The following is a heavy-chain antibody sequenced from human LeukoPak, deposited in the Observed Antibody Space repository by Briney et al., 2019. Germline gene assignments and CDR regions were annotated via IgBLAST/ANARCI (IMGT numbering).Heavy chain of an antibody. CDR3: AKCYYDSSGYYFGAFDI. CDR1: GFTFSNYA. Sequence: GGSLRLSCAASGFTFSNYAMSWVRQAPGKGLEWVSAISGSGGSTYYADSVKGRFTISRDNSKNTRYLQMNSLRAEDTAVYYCAKCYYDSSGYYFGAFDIWGQGTMVTVSS. J-gene: IGHJ3*02. CDR2: ISGSGGST. V-gene: IGHV3-23*01. D-gene: IGHD3-22*01.